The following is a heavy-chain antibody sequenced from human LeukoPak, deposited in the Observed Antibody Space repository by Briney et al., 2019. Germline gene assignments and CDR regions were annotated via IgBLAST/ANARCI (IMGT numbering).Heavy chain of an antibody. D-gene: IGHD3-22*01. CDR2: INHSGST. CDR3: ARDRFPVYYDSSGTFDY. V-gene: IGHV4-34*01. Sequence: SETLSLTCAVYGGSFSGYYWSWIRQSPGKGLEWIGEINHSGSTNYNPSLKSRVTISVDTSKNQFSLKLSSVTAADTAVYYCARDRFPVYYDSSGTFDYWGQGTLVTVSS. CDR1: GGSFSGYY. J-gene: IGHJ4*02.